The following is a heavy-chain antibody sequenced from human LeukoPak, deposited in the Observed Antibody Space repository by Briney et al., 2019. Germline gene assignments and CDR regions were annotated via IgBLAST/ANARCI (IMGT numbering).Heavy chain of an antibody. CDR1: GFIFSSYW. CDR2: IKSDGGST. J-gene: IGHJ4*02. V-gene: IGHV3-74*01. CDR3: TRDHPILDY. Sequence: PGGSLRLSCAASGFIFSSYWMHWVRQAPGKGLVWVSRIKSDGGSTTYADSVKGRFTISRDNAKNTLNLQMNSLRAEDTAVYYCTRDHPILDYWGQGTLVTVSS.